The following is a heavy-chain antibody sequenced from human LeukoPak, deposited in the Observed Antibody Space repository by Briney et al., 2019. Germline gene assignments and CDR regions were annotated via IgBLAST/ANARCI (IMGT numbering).Heavy chain of an antibody. D-gene: IGHD3-16*01. V-gene: IGHV3-66*01. Sequence: PGGSLRLSCAASGFTVSSNYMSWVRQAPGKGLEWASVIYSGDSTYYADSVKGRFTISRDNSKNTLYLQMNSLRAEDTAVYYCARLRALCAFDIWGQGTMVTVSS. CDR2: IYSGDST. CDR1: GFTVSSNY. J-gene: IGHJ3*02. CDR3: ARLRALCAFDI.